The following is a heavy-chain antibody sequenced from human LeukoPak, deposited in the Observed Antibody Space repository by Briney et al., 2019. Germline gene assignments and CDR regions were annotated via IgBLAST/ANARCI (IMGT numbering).Heavy chain of an antibody. V-gene: IGHV3-48*04. CDR2: ISSSSGTL. CDR1: GFTFSSYS. Sequence: GGSLRLSCAASGFTFSSYSMNWVRQAPGKGLEWVSYISSSSGTLYNADSVTGRFTISRDNAKNSLYLQMNSLRAEDTALYYCARGQGDFWSGYYYYYYMDVWGKGTTVTVSS. J-gene: IGHJ6*03. CDR3: ARGQGDFWSGYYYYYYMDV. D-gene: IGHD3-3*01.